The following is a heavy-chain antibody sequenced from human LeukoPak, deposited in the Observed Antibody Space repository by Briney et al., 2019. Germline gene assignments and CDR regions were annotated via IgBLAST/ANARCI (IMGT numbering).Heavy chain of an antibody. Sequence: GASVKVSCMASGYTFTSYGISWVRQAPGQGLEWMGWISAYNGNTNYAQKFQGRVTMTRNTSISTAYMELSSLRSEDTAVYYCARGLQLLGIWFDPWGQGTLVTVSS. CDR1: GYTFTSYG. CDR3: ARGLQLLGIWFDP. CDR2: ISAYNGNT. V-gene: IGHV1-18*01. D-gene: IGHD6-6*01. J-gene: IGHJ5*02.